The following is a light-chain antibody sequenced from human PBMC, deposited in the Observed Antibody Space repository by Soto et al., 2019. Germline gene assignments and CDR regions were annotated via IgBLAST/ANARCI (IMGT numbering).Light chain of an antibody. CDR1: SSDDGGYNY. CDR3: CSYAGSYTWV. J-gene: IGLJ1*01. V-gene: IGLV2-11*01. Sequence: QSALTQPRSVSGSPGQSVTISCTGTSSDDGGYNYVSWYQQHPGKAPKLMIYDVSKRPSGVPDRFSGSKSGNTASLTISGLQAEDEAGYYCCSYAGSYTWVFGTGTKLTVL. CDR2: DVS.